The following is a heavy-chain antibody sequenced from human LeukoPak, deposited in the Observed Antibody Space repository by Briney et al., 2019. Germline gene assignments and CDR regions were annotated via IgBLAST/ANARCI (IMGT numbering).Heavy chain of an antibody. Sequence: SETLSLTCTVSGGSISSYYWSWIRQPPGKGLEWIGYIYYSGSTNYNPSLKSRVTISVDTSKNQFSLKLSSVTAADTAVYYCARGGRYFDWLGGRSWFDPWGQGTLVTVSS. J-gene: IGHJ5*02. V-gene: IGHV4-59*01. CDR2: IYYSGST. D-gene: IGHD3-9*01. CDR1: GGSISSYY. CDR3: ARGGRYFDWLGGRSWFDP.